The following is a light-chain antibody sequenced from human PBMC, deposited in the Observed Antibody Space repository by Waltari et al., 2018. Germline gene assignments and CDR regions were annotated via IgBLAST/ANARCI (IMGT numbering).Light chain of an antibody. CDR3: AAWDDSLSAVV. J-gene: IGLJ7*01. CDR2: RSA. CDR1: SSTIGTNY. Sequence: QSALTQPPAASGTPGQRVTISCSGTSSTIGTNYVYLYQQFPGTAPKLLIFRSAQRASGVPDRFSGSTSGSSASLAISGLRSEDESIYYCAAWDDSLSAVVFGGGTQVTVL. V-gene: IGLV1-47*01.